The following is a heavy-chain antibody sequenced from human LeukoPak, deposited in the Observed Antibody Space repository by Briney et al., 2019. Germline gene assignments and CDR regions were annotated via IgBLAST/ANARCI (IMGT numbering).Heavy chain of an antibody. CDR3: ARDYTDYDILTGDAFDI. CDR1: GFTFSSYW. Sequence: GGSLRLSCAASGFTFSSYWMHWVRQAPGKGLVWVSRINTDGSSTSYADSVKGRFTISRDNAKNTLYLQMNSLRAEDTAVYYCARDYTDYDILTGDAFDIWGQGTMVTVSS. D-gene: IGHD3-9*01. V-gene: IGHV3-74*01. CDR2: INTDGSST. J-gene: IGHJ3*02.